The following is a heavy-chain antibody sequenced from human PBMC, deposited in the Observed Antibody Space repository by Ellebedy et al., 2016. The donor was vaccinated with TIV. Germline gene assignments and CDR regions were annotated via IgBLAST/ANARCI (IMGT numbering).Heavy chain of an antibody. V-gene: IGHV3-33*01. J-gene: IGHJ4*02. D-gene: IGHD6-19*01. Sequence: PGGSLRLSCAASGFTFSSHGMHWVRQAPGKGLEWVAVIWYDGSNKYYADSVKGRFTISRDNSKNTLYLQMNSLRAEDTAVYYCARGENIAVAGNDYWGQGTLVTVSS. CDR3: ARGENIAVAGNDY. CDR2: IWYDGSNK. CDR1: GFTFSSHG.